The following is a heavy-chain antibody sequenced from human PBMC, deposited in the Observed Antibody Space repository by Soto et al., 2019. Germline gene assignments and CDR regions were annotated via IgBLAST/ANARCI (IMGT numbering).Heavy chain of an antibody. CDR3: AGNSLALRQKNWFEH. CDR2: IFYLGSS. CDR1: GDSIISSDFY. J-gene: IGHJ5*02. D-gene: IGHD3-3*02. V-gene: IGHV4-39*01. Sequence: SENLSLTCTVSGDSIISSDFYWGWVRQPPGKGLEWIGSIFYLGSSYYNPSLKSRVTMSVDTSKNQFSLRLRSVTAADTALYFGAGNSLALRQKNWFEHLGQGIMVT.